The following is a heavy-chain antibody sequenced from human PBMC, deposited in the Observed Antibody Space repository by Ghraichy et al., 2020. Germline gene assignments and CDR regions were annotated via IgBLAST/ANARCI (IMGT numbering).Heavy chain of an antibody. V-gene: IGHV1-69*13. CDR3: ARGLGASSSWYYYGMDV. CDR1: GGTFSSYA. Sequence: SVKVSCKASGGTFSSYAISWVRQAPGQGLEWMGGIIPIFGTANYAQKFQGRVTITADESTSTAYMELSSLRSEDTAVYYCARGLGASSSWYYYGMDVWGQGTTVTVSS. D-gene: IGHD6-13*01. CDR2: IIPIFGTA. J-gene: IGHJ6*02.